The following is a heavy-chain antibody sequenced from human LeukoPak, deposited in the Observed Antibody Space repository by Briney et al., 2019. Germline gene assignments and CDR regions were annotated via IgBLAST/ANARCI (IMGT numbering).Heavy chain of an antibody. D-gene: IGHD3-10*01. Sequence: ASVKVSCKASGCTFTSYGISWVRQAPGQGPEWMGWISAYNGNTNYAQKLQGRVTMTTDTSTSTAYMELRSLRSDDTAVYYCARAYGSGRPNWFDPWGQGTLVTVSS. CDR1: GCTFTSYG. J-gene: IGHJ5*02. CDR3: ARAYGSGRPNWFDP. V-gene: IGHV1-18*01. CDR2: ISAYNGNT.